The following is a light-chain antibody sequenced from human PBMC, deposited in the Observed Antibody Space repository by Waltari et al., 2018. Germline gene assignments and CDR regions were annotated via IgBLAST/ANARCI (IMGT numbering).Light chain of an antibody. CDR2: LGS. Sequence: DIVMTQSPFSLPVTPAEPTSISCRSSQSLLHSTGYNYLDWYLQKPGQSPQRLIYLGSNRASGVPDRCSGSGSGTDVTLKRSRVEAEDVGVYYCMQALQTHTFGQGTKLESK. V-gene: IGKV2-28*01. J-gene: IGKJ2*01. CDR1: QSLLHSTGYNY. CDR3: MQALQTHT.